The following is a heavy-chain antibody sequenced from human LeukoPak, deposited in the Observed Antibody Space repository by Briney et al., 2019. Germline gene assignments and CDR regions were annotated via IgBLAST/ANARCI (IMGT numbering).Heavy chain of an antibody. Sequence: SETLSLTCSVSGYSISSGYYWGWIRQPPGEGLEWIGSIYDSGSTYYNSSLKSRVTMSVDTSKNQFSLKLSSVTAADTAVYYCARTTEGGYSYGYFYYYYMDVWGKGTTVTISS. D-gene: IGHD5-18*01. J-gene: IGHJ6*03. V-gene: IGHV4-38-2*02. CDR3: ARTTEGGYSYGYFYYYYMDV. CDR1: GYSISSGYY. CDR2: IYDSGST.